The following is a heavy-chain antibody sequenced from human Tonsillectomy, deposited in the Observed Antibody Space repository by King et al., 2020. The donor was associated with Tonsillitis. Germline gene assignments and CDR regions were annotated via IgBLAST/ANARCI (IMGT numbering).Heavy chain of an antibody. D-gene: IGHD1-26*01. CDR1: GFSLSTSGVG. CDR3: AHRVGETPYYYYGMDV. V-gene: IGHV2-5*01. Sequence: TLKESGPTLVKPTQTLTLTCTFSGFSLSTSGVGVGWIRQPPGKALEWLALIYLNDDKRYSPSLKSRLTITKDTSKNQVVLTMTNMDPVDTATYYCAHRVGETPYYYYGMDVWGQGTTVTVSS. J-gene: IGHJ6*02. CDR2: IYLNDDK.